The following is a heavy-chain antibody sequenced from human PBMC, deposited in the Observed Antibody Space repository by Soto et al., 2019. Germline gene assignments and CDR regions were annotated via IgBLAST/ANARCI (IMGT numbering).Heavy chain of an antibody. CDR1: GYTFTGYY. Sequence: ASVKVSCKASGYTFTGYYMHWVRQAPGQGLEWMGWINPNSGGTNYAQKFQGWVTMTRDTSISTAYMELSRLRSDDTAVYYCARFRGLSPPYYYYYGMDVWGQGTTVTVSS. CDR3: ARFRGLSPPYYYYYGMDV. CDR2: INPNSGGT. J-gene: IGHJ6*02. V-gene: IGHV1-2*04.